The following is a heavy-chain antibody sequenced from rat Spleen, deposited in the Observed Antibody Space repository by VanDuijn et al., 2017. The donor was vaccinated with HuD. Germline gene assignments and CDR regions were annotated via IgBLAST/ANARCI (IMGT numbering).Heavy chain of an antibody. CDR2: ITNSGDST. D-gene: IGHD1-6*01. V-gene: IGHV5S13*01. Sequence: EVQLVESGGGLLQPGRSLKLSCAVSGFTFRNSGMAWVRQAPTKGLEWVASITNSGDSTYYRDSVKGRFTVSRDNAKSTLYLQMDSLRSEDTATYYCVRHDGRMYTTDQGGFAYWGQGTLVTVSS. CDR3: VRHDGRMYTTDQGGFAY. J-gene: IGHJ3*01. CDR1: GFTFRNSG.